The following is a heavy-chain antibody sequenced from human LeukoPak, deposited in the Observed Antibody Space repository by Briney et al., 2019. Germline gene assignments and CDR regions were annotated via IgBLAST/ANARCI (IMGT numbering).Heavy chain of an antibody. CDR2: IYPGDSDT. CDR1: GYSFTSYW. J-gene: IGHJ4*02. Sequence: GESLKISCKGSGYSFTSYWIGWVRHMPGKGLEWMGIIYPGDSDTRYSPSFQGQVTISADKSISTAYLQWSSLKASDTAMYYCARIGYSYDPLLDYWGQGTLVTVSS. D-gene: IGHD5-18*01. V-gene: IGHV5-51*01. CDR3: ARIGYSYDPLLDY.